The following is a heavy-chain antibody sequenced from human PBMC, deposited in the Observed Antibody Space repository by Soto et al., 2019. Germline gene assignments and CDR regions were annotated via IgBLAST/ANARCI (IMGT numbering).Heavy chain of an antibody. J-gene: IGHJ4*02. CDR2: VFYTGFT. CDR1: GGSISGSYYY. CDR3: ATSQKGYNWNYFDH. V-gene: IGHV4-39*01. Sequence: SETLSLTCAVSGGSISGSYYYWAWLRQSPGKGPEWIGSVFYTGFTAYNPSLESRVSVSVDTSKSQFSLKLSAVTAADTAVYYCATSQKGYNWNYFDHWGQGALVTVSS. D-gene: IGHD1-20*01.